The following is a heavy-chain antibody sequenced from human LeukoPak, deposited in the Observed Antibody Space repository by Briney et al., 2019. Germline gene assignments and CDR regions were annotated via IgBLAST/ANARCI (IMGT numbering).Heavy chain of an antibody. J-gene: IGHJ4*02. V-gene: IGHV4-4*09. D-gene: IGHD3-10*01. Sequence: SETLSLTCTVSGGSISSYYWSWIRQPPGKGLEWIGYIYTSGSTNYNPSLKSRVTISVDTSKNQFSLKLSSVTAADTAVYYCARGGGFGELFDYWGQGTLVTVSS. CDR3: ARGGGFGELFDY. CDR1: GGSISSYY. CDR2: IYTSGST.